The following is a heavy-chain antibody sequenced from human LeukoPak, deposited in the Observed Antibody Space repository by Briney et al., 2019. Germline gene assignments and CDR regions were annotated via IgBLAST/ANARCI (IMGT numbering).Heavy chain of an antibody. CDR2: ISSSSSYI. CDR3: ARDREYQLLPDAFDI. Sequence: PGGSLRLSCAASGFTFSSYSMNWVRQAPGKGLEWVSSISSSSSYIYYADSVKGRFTISRDNAKNSLYLQMNSLRAEDTAVYYCARDREYQLLPDAFDIWGQGTMVTVSS. V-gene: IGHV3-21*01. J-gene: IGHJ3*02. CDR1: GFTFSSYS. D-gene: IGHD2-2*01.